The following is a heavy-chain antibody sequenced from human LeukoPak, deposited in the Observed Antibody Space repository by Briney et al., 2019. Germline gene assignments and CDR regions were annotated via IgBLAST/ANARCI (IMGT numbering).Heavy chain of an antibody. D-gene: IGHD3-10*01. J-gene: IGHJ6*02. V-gene: IGHV3-21*01. Sequence: PGGSLRLSCAASGFTFSSYSMNWVRQAPGKGLEWVSSIISSSSYIYYADSVNGLFTISRDNAKNSLYLQMNSLRAEDTAVYYCPQSSGPMDVWGQGTTVTVSS. CDR1: GFTFSSYS. CDR2: IISSSSYI. CDR3: PQSSGPMDV.